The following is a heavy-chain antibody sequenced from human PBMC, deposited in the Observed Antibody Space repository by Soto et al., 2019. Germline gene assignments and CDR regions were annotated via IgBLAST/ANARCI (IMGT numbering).Heavy chain of an antibody. CDR3: ARGAWDIVLMVYDLFDY. Sequence: GGSLRLSCAASGFTFSSYGMHWVRQAPGKGLEWVAVIWYDGSNKYYADSVKGRFTISRDNSKNTLYLQMNSLRAEDTAVYYCARGAWDIVLMVYDLFDYWGQGTLVTVSS. J-gene: IGHJ4*02. CDR2: IWYDGSNK. D-gene: IGHD2-8*01. CDR1: GFTFSSYG. V-gene: IGHV3-33*01.